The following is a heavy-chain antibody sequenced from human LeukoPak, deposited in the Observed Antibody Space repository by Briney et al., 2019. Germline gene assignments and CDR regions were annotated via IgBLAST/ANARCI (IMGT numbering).Heavy chain of an antibody. Sequence: SETLSLTCTVSGGSISSGDYYWSWIRQPPGKGLEWIGYISYSGSTYYNPSLKSRVTISIDTSKNQFSLKLSSVTAADTAVYYCARDSQGRYYYYYVDVWGKGTTVTVSS. V-gene: IGHV4-30-4*01. CDR3: ARDSQGRYYYYYVDV. CDR2: ISYSGST. J-gene: IGHJ6*03. CDR1: GGSISSGDYY.